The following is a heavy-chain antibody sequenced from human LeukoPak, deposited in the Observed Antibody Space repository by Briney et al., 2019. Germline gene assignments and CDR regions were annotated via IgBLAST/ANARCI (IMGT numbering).Heavy chain of an antibody. CDR3: ARHVYSSGWYSIALSYFDY. D-gene: IGHD6-19*01. CDR1: GGSFSGYY. Sequence: SETLSLTCAVYGGSFSGYYWSWIRQPPGKGLEWIGEINHSGSTNYNPSLKSRVTISVDMSKNQFSLKLSSVTAADTAVYYCARHVYSSGWYSIALSYFDYWGQGTLVTVSS. V-gene: IGHV4-34*01. CDR2: INHSGST. J-gene: IGHJ4*02.